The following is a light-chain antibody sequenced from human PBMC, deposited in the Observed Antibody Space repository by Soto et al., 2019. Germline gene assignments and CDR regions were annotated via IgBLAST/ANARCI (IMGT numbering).Light chain of an antibody. J-gene: IGLJ1*01. CDR3: QLSDSSTVV. CDR1: NIGTKN. CDR2: RDC. V-gene: IGLV3-9*01. Sequence: SYELTQPLSVSVALGQTARITCGGNNIGTKNVHWYQQKPRQAPVLAIYRDCDRPSGIPELFSGTNSGNTATLTISRAQDGDEADYYCQLSDSSTVVFGTGTKLTVL.